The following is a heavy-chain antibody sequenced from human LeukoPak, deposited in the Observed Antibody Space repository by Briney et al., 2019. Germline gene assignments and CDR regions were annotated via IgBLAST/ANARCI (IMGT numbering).Heavy chain of an antibody. V-gene: IGHV1-69*05. CDR1: GGTFSSYA. Sequence: ASVTVSCKASGGTFSSYAISWVRQAPGQGLEWMGGIIPIFGTANYAQKFQGRVTITTDESTSTAYMELSRLRPEDPCGYSVSSHVEIYFSWGQGPWSPSPQ. CDR2: IIPIFGTA. J-gene: IGHJ1*01. D-gene: IGHD2/OR15-2a*01. CDR3: SSHVEIYFS.